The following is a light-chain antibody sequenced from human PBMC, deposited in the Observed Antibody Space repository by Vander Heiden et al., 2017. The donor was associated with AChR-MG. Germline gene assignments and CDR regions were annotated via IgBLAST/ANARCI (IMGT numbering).Light chain of an antibody. Sequence: VVTQDPPLTVFPGGTVTPTCASSTGAVTSGYYPNWFQQKPEQAPKPLIYSTSNKHSGAPARFSGSLLGGKAALTLSGVQPEDEAEYYCLLYYGGAQKVFGGGTKLTVL. CDR2: STS. J-gene: IGLJ3*02. V-gene: IGLV7-43*01. CDR1: TGAVTSGYY. CDR3: LLYYGGAQKV.